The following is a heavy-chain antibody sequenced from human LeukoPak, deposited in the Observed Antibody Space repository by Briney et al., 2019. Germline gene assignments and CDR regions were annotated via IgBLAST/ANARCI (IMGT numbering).Heavy chain of an antibody. CDR2: IVVGSGNT. CDR3: AASLPYYDFWSGTPDWYFDL. J-gene: IGHJ2*01. V-gene: IGHV1-58*01. CDR1: GFTFTSSA. Sequence: WASVKVSCKASGFTFTSSAVQWVRQARGQRLEWIGWIVVGSGNTNYAQKFQERVTITRDMSTSTAYMELSSLRSEDTAVYYCAASLPYYDFWSGTPDWYFDLWGRGTLVTVSS. D-gene: IGHD3-3*01.